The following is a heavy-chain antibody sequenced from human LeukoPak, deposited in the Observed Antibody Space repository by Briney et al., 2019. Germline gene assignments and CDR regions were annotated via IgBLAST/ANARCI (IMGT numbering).Heavy chain of an antibody. CDR1: GGFISSYY. Sequence: KPSETLSLTCTVSGGFISSYYWSWIRQPPGKGLEWIGYIYYSGSTNYNPSLKSRVTISVDTSKDQFSLKLSSVTAADTAVYYCASRSRSHGDYFDYWGQGTLVTVSS. V-gene: IGHV4-59*01. CDR3: ASRSRSHGDYFDY. D-gene: IGHD1-26*01. J-gene: IGHJ4*02. CDR2: IYYSGST.